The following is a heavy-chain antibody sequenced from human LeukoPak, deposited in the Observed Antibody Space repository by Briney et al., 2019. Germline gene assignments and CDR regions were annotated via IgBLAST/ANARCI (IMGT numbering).Heavy chain of an antibody. D-gene: IGHD6-19*01. J-gene: IGHJ3*01. CDR2: INTNTGNP. Sequence: AASVKVSCKASGYTFTSYGISWVRQAPGQGLEWMGWINTNTGNPTYAQGFFTGRYVFSLDTSVNTAYLQITGLKADDTAVYYCARDGGTGWYQLLWGQGTMVTVSS. CDR3: ARDGGTGWYQLL. CDR1: GYTFTSYG. V-gene: IGHV7-4-1*02.